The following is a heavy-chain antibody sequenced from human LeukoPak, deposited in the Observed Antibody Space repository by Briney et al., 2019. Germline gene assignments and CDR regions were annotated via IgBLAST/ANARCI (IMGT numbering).Heavy chain of an antibody. CDR1: GSTFSSYE. CDR3: ASRDGYNYPPRDY. J-gene: IGHJ4*02. D-gene: IGHD5-24*01. CDR2: ISSSGSTI. Sequence: GGSLRLSCAASGSTFSSYEMNWVRQAPGKGLEWVSYISSSGSTIYYADSVKGRFTISRDNAKNSLYLQMNSLRAEDTAVYYCASRDGYNYPPRDYWGQGTLVTVSS. V-gene: IGHV3-48*03.